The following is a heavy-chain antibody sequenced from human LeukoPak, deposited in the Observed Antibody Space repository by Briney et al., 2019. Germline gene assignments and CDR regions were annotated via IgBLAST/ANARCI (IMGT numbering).Heavy chain of an antibody. CDR1: GDSITSYY. Sequence: SETLSLTCTVSGDSITSYYWSWIRQPPGKELEWIGYIYYSGSSNYNPSLQSRVTMSVDTSKNQFSLKLSSVTAADTAVYYCARDNYNYNDFWGQGTLITVSS. CDR3: ARDNYNYNDF. D-gene: IGHD3-10*01. V-gene: IGHV4-59*01. CDR2: IYYSGSS. J-gene: IGHJ4*02.